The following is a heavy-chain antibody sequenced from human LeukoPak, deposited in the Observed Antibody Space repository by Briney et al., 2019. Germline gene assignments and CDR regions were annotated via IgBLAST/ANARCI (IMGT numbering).Heavy chain of an antibody. V-gene: IGHV1-18*01. CDR1: GYTFTSYG. Sequence: ASVKVSCKASGYTFTSYGISWVRQAPGQGLEWMGWISAYNGNTNYAQKLQGRVTMTTDTSTSTAYMELRSLRSDDTAVYYCARDGESGGIVGARDYFDYWGQGTLVTVSS. CDR2: ISAYNGNT. D-gene: IGHD1-26*01. CDR3: ARDGESGGIVGARDYFDY. J-gene: IGHJ4*02.